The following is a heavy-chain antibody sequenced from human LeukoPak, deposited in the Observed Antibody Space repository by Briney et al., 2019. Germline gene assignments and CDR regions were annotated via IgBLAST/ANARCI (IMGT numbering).Heavy chain of an antibody. Sequence: SETLSLTCAVYGGSFSGYYWSWIRQPPGKGLEWIGEINHSGSTNYNPSLKSRVTISVDTSKNQFSLKLSSVTAADTAVYYCARQYRYCSGGSCYRSFDYWGQGTLVTVSS. CDR2: INHSGST. D-gene: IGHD2-15*01. J-gene: IGHJ4*02. V-gene: IGHV4-34*01. CDR1: GGSFSGYY. CDR3: ARQYRYCSGGSCYRSFDY.